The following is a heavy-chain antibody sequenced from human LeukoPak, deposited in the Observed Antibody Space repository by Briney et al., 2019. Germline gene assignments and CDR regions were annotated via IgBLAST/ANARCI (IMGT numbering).Heavy chain of an antibody. V-gene: IGHV3-48*04. D-gene: IGHD5-12*01. Sequence: GGSLRLSCAASGFTFSSYSMNWVRQAPGKGLEWVSYISSSSSTIYYADSVKGRFTISRDNAKNSLYLQMNSLRAEDTAVYYCARSGATTYYYYYGMDVWGQGTTVTVSS. CDR1: GFTFSSYS. CDR2: ISSSSSTI. J-gene: IGHJ6*02. CDR3: ARSGATTYYYYYGMDV.